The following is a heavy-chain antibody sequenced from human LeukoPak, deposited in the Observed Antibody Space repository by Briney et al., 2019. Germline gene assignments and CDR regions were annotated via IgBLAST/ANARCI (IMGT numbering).Heavy chain of an antibody. CDR1: GFALSSNG. D-gene: IGHD1-26*01. CDR3: ATDAVGPTGY. Sequence: GGSLRISCAASGFALSSNGMHWVRQAPGKGLEWVAIISYDGSNQDYADSVKGRFTISRDNSHNTVHLRMNSLRPEDTAVYYCATDAVGPTGYWGQGTLVAVSS. CDR2: ISYDGSNQ. J-gene: IGHJ4*02. V-gene: IGHV3-30*03.